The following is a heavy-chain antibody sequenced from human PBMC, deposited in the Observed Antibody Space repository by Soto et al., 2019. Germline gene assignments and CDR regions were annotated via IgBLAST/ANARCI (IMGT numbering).Heavy chain of an antibody. J-gene: IGHJ4*02. CDR3: ARGSTDSYPGSRIFDF. V-gene: IGHV3-23*01. Sequence: EVQLLDSGGGLVQPGGSLRLSCAASGFTFSSYAMIWVRQAPGKGLEWVSTISGGGTSTYYADSVKGRFTISRDNSKNTLYLQMNSLRAEDTAVYYCARGSTDSYPGSRIFDFWGRGTLVTVSS. CDR2: ISGGGTST. D-gene: IGHD3-10*01. CDR1: GFTFSSYA.